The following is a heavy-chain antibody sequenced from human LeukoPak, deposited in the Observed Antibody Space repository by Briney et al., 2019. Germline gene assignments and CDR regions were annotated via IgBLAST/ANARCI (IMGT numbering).Heavy chain of an antibody. CDR2: ISWNSGSI. CDR1: GFTFDDYA. V-gene: IGHV3-9*01. D-gene: IGHD3-22*01. J-gene: IGHJ4*02. CDR3: AKDLINYYDSSSPRTSFDY. Sequence: PGRSLRLSCAASGFTFDDYAMHWVRQAPGKGLEWVSGISWNSGSIGYADSVKGRFTISRDNAKNSPYLQMNSLRAEDTALYYCAKDLINYYDSSSPRTSFDYWGQGTLVTVSS.